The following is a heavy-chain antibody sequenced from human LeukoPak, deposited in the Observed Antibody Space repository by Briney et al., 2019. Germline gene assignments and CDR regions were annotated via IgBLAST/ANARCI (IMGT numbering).Heavy chain of an antibody. V-gene: IGHV4-4*08. CDR1: GGSISSYY. Sequence: SETLSLTCTVSGGSISSYYWSWIRQPPGKGLEWIGRIYTSGSTNYNPSLKSRVTISVDTSKNQFSLKLSSVTAADTAVYYCARGLRYFDWLLSYYFDYWGQGTLVTVSS. J-gene: IGHJ4*02. CDR3: ARGLRYFDWLLSYYFDY. CDR2: IYTSGST. D-gene: IGHD3-9*01.